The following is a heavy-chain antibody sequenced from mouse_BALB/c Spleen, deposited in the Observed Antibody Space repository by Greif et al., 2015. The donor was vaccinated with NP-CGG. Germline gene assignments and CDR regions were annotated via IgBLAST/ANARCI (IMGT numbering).Heavy chain of an antibody. V-gene: IGHV1-54*01. CDR3: ARPHYDYERFAY. Sequence: QVQLQQPGAELVRPGTSVKVSCKASGYAFTNYLIEWVKQRPGQGLEWIGVINPGSGGTNYNEKFKGKATLTADKSSSTAYMQLSSLTSDDSAVYFCARPHYDYERFAYWGQGTLVTVSA. CDR1: GYAFTNYL. J-gene: IGHJ3*01. CDR2: INPGSGGT. D-gene: IGHD2-4*01.